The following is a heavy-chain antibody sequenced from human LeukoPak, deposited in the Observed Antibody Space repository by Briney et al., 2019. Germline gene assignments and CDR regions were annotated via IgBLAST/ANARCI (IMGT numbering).Heavy chain of an antibody. D-gene: IGHD2-21*02. Sequence: SETLSLTCTVYGGSFSDYFWSWIRQPPGKGLEWIGEIDDGGTTNYNPSLMGRVTVDRSKKQFSLTMNSVTAADTAVYYCARFSRITGGDWGDAFDIWGHGTTVSVSS. J-gene: IGHJ3*02. CDR1: GGSFSDYF. V-gene: IGHV4-34*01. CDR2: IDDGGTT. CDR3: ARFSRITGGDWGDAFDI.